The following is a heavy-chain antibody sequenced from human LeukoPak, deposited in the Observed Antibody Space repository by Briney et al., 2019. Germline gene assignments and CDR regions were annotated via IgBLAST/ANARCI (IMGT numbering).Heavy chain of an antibody. CDR2: IYSDGST. Sequence: GGSLGLSCAASGLTVRNNYMSWIRQAPGKGLEWVSVIYSDGSTYYEDSVKGRFTISRDTSKNTLSLQMNSLRVEDTAVYYCAREKGRGVISPYYDYWGQGTLVTVSS. D-gene: IGHD3-10*01. CDR3: AREKGRGVISPYYDY. J-gene: IGHJ4*02. CDR1: GLTVRNNY. V-gene: IGHV3-53*01.